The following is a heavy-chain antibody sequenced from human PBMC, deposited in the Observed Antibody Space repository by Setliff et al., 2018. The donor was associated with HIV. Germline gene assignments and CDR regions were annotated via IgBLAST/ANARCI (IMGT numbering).Heavy chain of an antibody. V-gene: IGHV4-4*09. D-gene: IGHD1-1*01. CDR3: ARRPPLTTGREYYFDF. CDR2: FYTSGST. J-gene: IGHJ4*02. Sequence: SETLSLTCTVSGGSFTTYYWSWLRQPPGKELEWIGYFYTSGSTNYNPSRKSRVTISIDTSKNQFSLKLNAVTAADTAVYYCARRPPLTTGREYYFDFWGQGTLVTVSS. CDR1: GGSFTTYY.